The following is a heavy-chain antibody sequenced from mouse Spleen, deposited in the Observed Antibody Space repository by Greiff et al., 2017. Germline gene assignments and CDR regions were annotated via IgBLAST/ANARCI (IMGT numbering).Heavy chain of an antibody. V-gene: IGHV1-64*01. J-gene: IGHJ1*01. CDR1: GYTFTSYW. Sequence: QVQLKQPGAELVKPGASVKLSCKASGYTFTSYWMHWVKQRPGQGLEWIGMIHPNSGSTNYNEKFKSKATLTVDKSSSTAYMQLSSLTSEDSAVYYCARWYGNYWYFDVWGAGTTVTVSS. CDR3: ARWYGNYWYFDV. D-gene: IGHD2-10*02. CDR2: IHPNSGST.